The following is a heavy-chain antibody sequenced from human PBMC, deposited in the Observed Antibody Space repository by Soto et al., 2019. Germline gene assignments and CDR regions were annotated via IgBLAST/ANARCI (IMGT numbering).Heavy chain of an antibody. Sequence: GGSLRLSCAASGFTFSSYAMHWVRQAPGKGLEWVAVISYDGSNKYYADSVKGRFTISRDNSKNTLYLQMNSLRAEDTAVYYCARDVNYYYGMDVGGKGTTVTVP. J-gene: IGHJ6*04. CDR1: GFTFSSYA. CDR3: ARDVNYYYGMDV. V-gene: IGHV3-30-3*01. CDR2: ISYDGSNK.